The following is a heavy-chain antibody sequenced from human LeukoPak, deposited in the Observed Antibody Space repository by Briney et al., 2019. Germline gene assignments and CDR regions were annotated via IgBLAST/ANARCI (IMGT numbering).Heavy chain of an antibody. Sequence: GGSLRLSFAASGFTVSSNYMSWVRQAPGKGLEWVSAISGSGDSTYYADSVKGRFTTSRDNSKNTLYLQMNSLRAEGTAVYYCAKDQGFYGSGSYKEYFQHWGQGTLVTVSS. V-gene: IGHV3-23*01. CDR3: AKDQGFYGSGSYKEYFQH. D-gene: IGHD3-10*01. J-gene: IGHJ1*01. CDR1: GFTVSSNY. CDR2: ISGSGDST.